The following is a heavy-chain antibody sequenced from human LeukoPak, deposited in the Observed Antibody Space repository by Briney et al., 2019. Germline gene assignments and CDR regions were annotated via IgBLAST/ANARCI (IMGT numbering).Heavy chain of an antibody. CDR3: ARVLYGSGSYADY. CDR2: IYYSGST. Sequence: TSQTLSLTCTVSGGSISSGDYYWSWIRQPPGKGLEWIGCIYYSGSTYYNPSLKSRVTISVDTSKNQFSLKLSSVTAADTAVYYCARVLYGSGSYADYWGQGTLVTVSS. D-gene: IGHD3-10*01. V-gene: IGHV4-30-4*08. CDR1: GGSISSGDYY. J-gene: IGHJ4*02.